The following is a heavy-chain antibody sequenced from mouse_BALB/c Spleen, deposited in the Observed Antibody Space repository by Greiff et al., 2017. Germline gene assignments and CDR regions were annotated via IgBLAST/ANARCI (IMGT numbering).Heavy chain of an antibody. CDR3: TRDRTGKGYFDY. CDR2: ISSGGSYT. J-gene: IGHJ2*01. CDR1: GFTFSSYT. V-gene: IGHV5-6-4*01. D-gene: IGHD4-1*01. Sequence: EVQGVESGGGLVKPGGSLKLSCAASGFTFSSYTMSWVRQTPEKRLEWVATISSGGSYTYYPDSVKGRFTISRDNAKNTLYLQMSSLKSEDTAMYYCTRDRTGKGYFDYWGQGTTLTVSS.